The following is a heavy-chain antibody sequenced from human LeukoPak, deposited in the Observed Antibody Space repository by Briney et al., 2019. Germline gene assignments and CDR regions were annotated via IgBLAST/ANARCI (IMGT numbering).Heavy chain of an antibody. Sequence: GSLRLSCAASGFTFSDYWMSWARQAPGKGPEWVASIKQDGSEKNYVDSVKGRFTISRDNAKNSLYLQINSLRAEDTAVYYCARRLVVAGVGDYSGQGTLVTVSS. D-gene: IGHD6-19*01. J-gene: IGHJ4*02. CDR3: ARRLVVAGVGDY. CDR2: IKQDGSEK. CDR1: GFTFSDYW. V-gene: IGHV3-7*01.